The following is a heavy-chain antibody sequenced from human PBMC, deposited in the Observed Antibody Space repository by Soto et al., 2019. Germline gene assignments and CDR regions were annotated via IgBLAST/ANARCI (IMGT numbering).Heavy chain of an antibody. CDR1: GFTFSSYA. J-gene: IGHJ4*02. V-gene: IGHV3-30-3*01. Sequence: GGSLRLSCAASGFTFSSYAMHWVRQAPGKGLEWVAVISYDGSNKYYADPVKGRFTISRDNSKNTLYLQMNSLRAEDTAVYYCAREFRYYFDYWGQGTLVTVSS. CDR3: AREFRYYFDY. CDR2: ISYDGSNK.